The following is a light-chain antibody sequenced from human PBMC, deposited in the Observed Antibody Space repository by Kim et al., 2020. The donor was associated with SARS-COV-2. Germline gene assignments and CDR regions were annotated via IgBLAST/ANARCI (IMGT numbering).Light chain of an antibody. J-gene: IGKJ5*01. Sequence: ASVGDRVTITCRASQDIRNDLGWYQQNPGRAPKRLIYGASSLQSGVPSRFSGSGSGTEFTLTISSVQPEDFATYFCLQHSTYPVTFGQGTRLEIK. CDR1: QDIRND. CDR3: LQHSTYPVT. CDR2: GAS. V-gene: IGKV1-17*01.